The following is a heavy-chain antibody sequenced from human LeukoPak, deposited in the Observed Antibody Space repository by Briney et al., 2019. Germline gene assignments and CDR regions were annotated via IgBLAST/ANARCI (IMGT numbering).Heavy chain of an antibody. CDR2: FDPEDGET. D-gene: IGHD2-8*01. CDR1: GYTLTELS. J-gene: IGHJ4*02. CDR3: TRTVLDCKNGVCYDY. Sequence: GASVKVSCKVSGYTLTELSMHWVRQAPGKGLEWMGGFDPEDGETIYAQKFQGRVTMTEDTSTDTAYMELSSLRSEDTAVYYCTRTVLDCKNGVCYDYWGQGTLVTVSS. V-gene: IGHV1-24*01.